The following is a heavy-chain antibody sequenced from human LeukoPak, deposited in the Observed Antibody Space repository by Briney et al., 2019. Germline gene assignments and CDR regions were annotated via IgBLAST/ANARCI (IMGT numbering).Heavy chain of an antibody. D-gene: IGHD5-18*01. CDR1: GGTFSSYA. CDR2: ISAYNGNT. V-gene: IGHV1-18*01. Sequence: GASVKVSCKASGGTFSSYAISWVRQAPGQGLEWMGGISAYNGNTNYAQKLQGRVTMTTDTSTSTAYMELRSLRSDDTAVYYCARDTAMGTRDYWGQGTLVTVSS. CDR3: ARDTAMGTRDY. J-gene: IGHJ4*02.